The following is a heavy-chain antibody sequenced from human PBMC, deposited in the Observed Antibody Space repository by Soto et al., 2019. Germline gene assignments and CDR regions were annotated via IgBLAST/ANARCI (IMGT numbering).Heavy chain of an antibody. Sequence: AASVKVSCKASGYTFTSYDINWVRQATGQGLEWMGWMNPNSGNTGYAQKFQGRVTMTRNTSISTAYMELSSLRSEDTAVYYCARVGELELFPQSRDYGMDVWGQGTTVTVSS. V-gene: IGHV1-8*01. J-gene: IGHJ6*02. CDR2: MNPNSGNT. D-gene: IGHD1-7*01. CDR1: GYTFTSYD. CDR3: ARVGELELFPQSRDYGMDV.